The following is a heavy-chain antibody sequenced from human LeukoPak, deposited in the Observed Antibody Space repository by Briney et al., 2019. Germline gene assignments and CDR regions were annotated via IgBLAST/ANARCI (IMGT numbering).Heavy chain of an antibody. CDR2: ISGSDGST. CDR3: ARVSSGWYWDY. V-gene: IGHV3-23*01. Sequence: GGSLRLSCAASGFTFSSYAMSWVRQAPGKGLEWVSSISGSDGSTYYADSVKGRFTISRDNSKNTLYLQMNSLRAEDTAVYYCARVSSGWYWDYWGQGTLVTVSS. CDR1: GFTFSSYA. D-gene: IGHD6-19*01. J-gene: IGHJ4*02.